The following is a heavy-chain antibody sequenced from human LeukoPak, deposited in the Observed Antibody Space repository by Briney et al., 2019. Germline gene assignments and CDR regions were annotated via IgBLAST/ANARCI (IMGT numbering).Heavy chain of an antibody. Sequence: PGGSLRLSCAASGFKFSSYWMNWVRQAPGKGLEPVANINQDGSEKYYVDSVKGRFTISRDNAKNSLYLQMSSLRVEDTAVYYCTRGGYSDYWGQGTLVTVSS. CDR3: TRGGYSDY. V-gene: IGHV3-7*01. CDR1: GFKFSSYW. CDR2: INQDGSEK. J-gene: IGHJ4*02.